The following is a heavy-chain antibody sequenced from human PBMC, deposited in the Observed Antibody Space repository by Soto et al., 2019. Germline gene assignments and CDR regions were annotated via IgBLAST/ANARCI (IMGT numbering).Heavy chain of an antibody. V-gene: IGHV5-51*01. J-gene: IGHJ4*02. CDR3: GSIRGYSNGGGGSFDY. D-gene: IGHD6-25*01. Sequence: GESLKISCKGSGHSFTTYWIGWVRQMPVKGLEWMGIIYPGDSDTRYSPSFQGQVTISADKSISTAYLQWSSLKASDTAMYYCGSIRGYSNGGGGSFDYGAQESLVPASA. CDR1: GHSFTTYW. CDR2: IYPGDSDT.